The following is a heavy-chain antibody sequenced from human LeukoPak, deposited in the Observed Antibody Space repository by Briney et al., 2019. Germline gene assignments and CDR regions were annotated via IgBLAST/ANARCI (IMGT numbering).Heavy chain of an antibody. CDR2: IYTSGST. Sequence: KPSETLSLTCTVSGGSISSYYWSWIRQPAGKGLEWIGRIYTSGSTNYNPSLKSRVTMSVDTSKNQFSLKLSSVTATDTAVYYCASASVLWSYGYNGHWFDPWGQGTLVTVSS. CDR1: GGSISSYY. V-gene: IGHV4-4*07. CDR3: ASASVLWSYGYNGHWFDP. D-gene: IGHD5-18*01. J-gene: IGHJ5*02.